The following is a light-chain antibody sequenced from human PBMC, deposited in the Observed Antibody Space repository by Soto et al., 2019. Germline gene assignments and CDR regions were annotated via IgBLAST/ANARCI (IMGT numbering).Light chain of an antibody. CDR1: SSNIGSNT. V-gene: IGLV1-44*01. Sequence: QSVLTQPPSASGTHGQRVTISCSGSSSNIGSNTVNWYQQLPGTAPKLLIYSNNQRPSGVPDRFSGSNSGTSASLAISGLQSEDEADYYCAAWDDSLNGPVFGGGTKLTVL. CDR3: AAWDDSLNGPV. CDR2: SNN. J-gene: IGLJ3*02.